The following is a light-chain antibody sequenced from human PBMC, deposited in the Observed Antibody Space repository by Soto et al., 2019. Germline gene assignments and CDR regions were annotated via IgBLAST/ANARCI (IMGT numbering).Light chain of an antibody. CDR3: QQYKAYPYT. V-gene: IGKV1-5*03. Sequence: DIEMTQTPSTLPASVGDRVTITCRATQSLNIWLAWYQQKPEKAPKLLISKASSLESGVPSRFIGSGSGTEFSLIISGLQPDDFATYYCQQYKAYPYTFGQGTKLEMK. J-gene: IGKJ2*01. CDR1: QSLNIW. CDR2: KAS.